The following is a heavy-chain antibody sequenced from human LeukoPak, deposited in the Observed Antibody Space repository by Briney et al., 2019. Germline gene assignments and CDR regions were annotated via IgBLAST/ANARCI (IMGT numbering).Heavy chain of an antibody. D-gene: IGHD3-10*01. CDR2: ISGSGGST. Sequence: GGSLRLSCAASGFTFSTYNMNWVRQAPGKGLEWVSAISGSGGSTYYADSVKGRFTISRDNSKNTLYLQMNSLRAEDTAVYYCAKEGTVYYGMDVWGQGTTVTVSS. J-gene: IGHJ6*02. CDR1: GFTFSTYN. V-gene: IGHV3-23*01. CDR3: AKEGTVYYGMDV.